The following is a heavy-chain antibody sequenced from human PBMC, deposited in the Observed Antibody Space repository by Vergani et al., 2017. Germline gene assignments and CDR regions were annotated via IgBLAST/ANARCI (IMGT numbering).Heavy chain of an antibody. CDR1: ADSISSGSYY. V-gene: IGHV4-39*01. Sequence: QLHLQESGPGLVKPSETLSLTCTVSADSISSGSYYWGWIRQPPGKSLEWIRSIYYSGLTYYNPSLKSRVAISVDTSKNQFSLKVTSVTAADTAVYFCARQRPGSGWSPGDFDDWGQGILVTVSS. CDR3: ARQRPGSGWSPGDFDD. D-gene: IGHD6-19*01. CDR2: IYYSGLT. J-gene: IGHJ4*02.